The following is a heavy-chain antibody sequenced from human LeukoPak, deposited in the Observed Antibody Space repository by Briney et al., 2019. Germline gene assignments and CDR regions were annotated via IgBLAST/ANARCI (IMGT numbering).Heavy chain of an antibody. CDR1: GGTFSSYA. CDR3: ARDGDGYPSGNWFDP. V-gene: IGHV1-69*04. Sequence: SVKVSCKASGGTFSSYAISWVRQAPGQGLEWMGRIIPIFGIANYAQKFQGRVTITADKSTSTAYMELSSLRSEDTAVYYCARDGDGYPSGNWFDPWGQGTLATVSS. D-gene: IGHD5-24*01. CDR2: IIPIFGIA. J-gene: IGHJ5*02.